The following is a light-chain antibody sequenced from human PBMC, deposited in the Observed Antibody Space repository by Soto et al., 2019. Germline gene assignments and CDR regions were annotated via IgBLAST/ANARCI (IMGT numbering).Light chain of an antibody. CDR3: QQYYIYPLT. V-gene: IGKV1D-16*01. CDR2: AAS. J-gene: IGKJ4*01. Sequence: DVQMTQSPSSLSASVGDRFTITCRASQDINSYLAWYQQKPGNAPKSLIYAASSLQTGVPSRFSGSESGTDFTLTISNLQPESSGTYYFQQYYIYPLTFGSLTKVEI. CDR1: QDINSY.